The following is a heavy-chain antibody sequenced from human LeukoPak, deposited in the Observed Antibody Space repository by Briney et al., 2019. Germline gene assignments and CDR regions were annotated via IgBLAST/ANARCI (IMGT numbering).Heavy chain of an antibody. D-gene: IGHD2-15*01. J-gene: IGHJ4*02. CDR1: RFTFSSYN. V-gene: IGHV3-48*01. CDR3: ARSSSRYCSGGSCYSGVLGYFDY. CDR2: ISSSRITI. Sequence: GRSLRLSCAASRFTFSSYNINWVRQAPGQGLEWVSYISSSRITISYADSVKGRFTISRDNAKNSLYLQMNGLRAEDTAVYYCARSSSRYCSGGSCYSGVLGYFDYWGQGTLVTVSS.